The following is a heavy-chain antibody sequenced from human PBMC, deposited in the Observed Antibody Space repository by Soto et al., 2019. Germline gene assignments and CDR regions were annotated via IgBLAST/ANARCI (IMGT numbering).Heavy chain of an antibody. V-gene: IGHV6-1*01. CDR3: ARGDQWMLY. CDR1: GDSVSSDSTA. Sequence: SQTLSLTCDISGDSVSSDSTAWNWIRQSPSRGLEWLGRTYYKSKWFYNYAVSVRSRIAIKSDTSKNQFSLQLNSVTPEETAVSLRARGDQWMLYWGQGTLVTVSS. J-gene: IGHJ4*02. CDR2: TYYKSKWFY. D-gene: IGHD2-8*01.